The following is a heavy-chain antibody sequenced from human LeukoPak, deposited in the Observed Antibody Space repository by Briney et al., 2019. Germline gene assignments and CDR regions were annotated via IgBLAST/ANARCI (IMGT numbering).Heavy chain of an antibody. Sequence: GGSLRLSCAASGFTFSSYAMSWVRQAPGKGLEWVSAISGSGGSTYYADSVKGRFTISRDNSKNTLYPQMNSLRAEDTAVYYCARGSSGAWSYYFDYWGQGTLVIVSS. CDR3: ARGSSGAWSYYFDY. CDR2: ISGSGGST. D-gene: IGHD6-25*01. CDR1: GFTFSSYA. V-gene: IGHV3-23*01. J-gene: IGHJ4*02.